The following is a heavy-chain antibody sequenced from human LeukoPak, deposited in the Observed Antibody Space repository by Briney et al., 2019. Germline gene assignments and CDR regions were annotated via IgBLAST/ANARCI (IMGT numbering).Heavy chain of an antibody. J-gene: IGHJ5*02. Sequence: SVKVSCKASGGTFSSYAISWVRQDPGQGLEWMGGIIPIFGTANYAQKFQGRVTITADESTSTAYMELSSLRYEDTAVYYCARSRDYGSGSYEDWFDPWGQGTLVTVSS. CDR2: IIPIFGTA. CDR1: GGTFSSYA. D-gene: IGHD3-10*01. V-gene: IGHV1-69*13. CDR3: ARSRDYGSGSYEDWFDP.